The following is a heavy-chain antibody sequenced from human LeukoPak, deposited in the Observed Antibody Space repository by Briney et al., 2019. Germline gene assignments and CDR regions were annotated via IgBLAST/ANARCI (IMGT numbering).Heavy chain of an antibody. CDR1: GGSISSGSYY. D-gene: IGHD1-26*01. V-gene: IGHV4-61*02. Sequence: PSETLSLTCTVSGGSISSGSYYWSWIRQPAGKGLEWIGRIYTSGSTNYNPSLKSRVTISVDTSKNQFSLKLSSVTAADTAVYYCAKDCREGDYYYGMDVWGTGTTVTVSS. CDR2: IYTSGST. J-gene: IGHJ6*04. CDR3: AKDCREGDYYYGMDV.